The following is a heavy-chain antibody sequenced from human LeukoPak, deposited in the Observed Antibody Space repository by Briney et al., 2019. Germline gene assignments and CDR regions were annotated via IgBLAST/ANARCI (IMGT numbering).Heavy chain of an antibody. CDR3: ARDRWGYYDSSGFDY. CDR1: GFTVSSNY. D-gene: IGHD3-22*01. Sequence: SGGSLRLSCAASGFTVSSNYMSWVRQAPGKGLEWVSVIYSGGSTYYADSVKGRFTISRDNSKNTLYLQMNSLRAEDTAVYYCARDRWGYYDSSGFDYWGQGTLVTVSS. J-gene: IGHJ4*02. CDR2: IYSGGST. V-gene: IGHV3-53*01.